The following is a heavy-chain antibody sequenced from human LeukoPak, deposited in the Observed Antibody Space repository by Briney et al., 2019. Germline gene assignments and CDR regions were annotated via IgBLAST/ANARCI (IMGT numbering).Heavy chain of an antibody. D-gene: IGHD6-19*01. V-gene: IGHV3-53*01. J-gene: IGHJ4*02. CDR3: ARVQQWLATDY. CDR1: GFTVSSNY. Sequence: GGSLRLSCAASGFTVSSNYMSWVRQAPGKGLEWVSVFYSGGSTYYADSVKGRFTISRDNSKNTLYLQMNSLRAEDTAVYYCARVQQWLATDYWGQGTLVTVSS. CDR2: FYSGGST.